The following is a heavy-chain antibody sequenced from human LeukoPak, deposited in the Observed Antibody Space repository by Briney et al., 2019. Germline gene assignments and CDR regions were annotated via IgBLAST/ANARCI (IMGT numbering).Heavy chain of an antibody. CDR1: GYAFVDYH. J-gene: IGHJ6*02. V-gene: IGHV1-2*06. CDR3: ARWGDWARYAMDV. Sequence: ASVKVSCKASGYAFVDYHMHWVRQAPGQELEWMGRINPNSGGTNHAQKFQGRVTMTRDTSISTAYMELSRLRSDDTAVYYCARWGDWARYAMDVWGQGTTVTVSS. D-gene: IGHD3-10*01. CDR2: INPNSGGT.